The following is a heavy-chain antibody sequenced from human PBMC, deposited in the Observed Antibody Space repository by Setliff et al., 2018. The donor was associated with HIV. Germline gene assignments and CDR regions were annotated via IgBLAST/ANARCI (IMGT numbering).Heavy chain of an antibody. CDR2: FDPQDGET. CDR1: GYTLTEVS. CDR3: TRDLLVATIKGTN. J-gene: IGHJ4*02. D-gene: IGHD5-12*01. Sequence: GASVKVSCKVSGYTLTEVSVHWVRQAPGKGLEWMGYFDPQDGETVYAQKFQGRVSMTEETSTDTAYMELTRLRSGDTAVYYCTRDLLVATIKGTNWGQGTLVTVSS. V-gene: IGHV1-24*01.